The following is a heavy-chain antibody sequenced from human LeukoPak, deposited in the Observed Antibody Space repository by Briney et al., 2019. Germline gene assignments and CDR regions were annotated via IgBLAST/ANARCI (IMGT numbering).Heavy chain of an antibody. CDR2: INHSGST. CDR1: GGSFSGYY. D-gene: IGHD6-13*01. J-gene: IGHJ4*02. Sequence: NPPETLSLTCAVYGGSFSGYYWSWIRQPPGKGLEWIGEINHSGSTNYNPSLKSRVTISVDTSKNQFSLKLSSVTAADTAVYYCARAAGTLYWGQGTLVTVSS. V-gene: IGHV4-34*01. CDR3: ARAAGTLY.